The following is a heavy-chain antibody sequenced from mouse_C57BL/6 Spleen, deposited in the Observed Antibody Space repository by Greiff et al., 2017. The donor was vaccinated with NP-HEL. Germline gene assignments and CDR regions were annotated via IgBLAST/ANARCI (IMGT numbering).Heavy chain of an antibody. CDR3: ASPSSYSNYLDY. CDR2: IDPSDSYT. V-gene: IGHV1-50*01. J-gene: IGHJ2*01. CDR1: GYTFTSYW. D-gene: IGHD2-5*01. Sequence: QVQLQQPGAELVKPGASVKLSCKASGYTFTSYWMQWVKQRPGQGLEWIGEIDPSDSYTNYNQKFKGKATLTVDTSSSTAYMQLSSLTSEDSAVYYCASPSSYSNYLDYWGQGTTLTVSS.